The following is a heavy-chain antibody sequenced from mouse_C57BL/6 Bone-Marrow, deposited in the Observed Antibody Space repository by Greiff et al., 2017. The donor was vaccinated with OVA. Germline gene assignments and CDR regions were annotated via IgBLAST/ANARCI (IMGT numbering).Heavy chain of an antibody. D-gene: IGHD2-1*01. CDR3: ASCNYFAY. V-gene: IGHV1-49*01. CDR2: FNINSDAT. Sequence: LQESGAELVRPGSSVKLSCKASYFAFMACAMHWVKQRPGHGLEWIGTFNINSDATEYSENFKGKATLTVNKSSSTAYMELSSLTSEDSAVYYCASCNYFAYWGQGTRVTVSA. CDR1: YFAFMACA. J-gene: IGHJ3*01.